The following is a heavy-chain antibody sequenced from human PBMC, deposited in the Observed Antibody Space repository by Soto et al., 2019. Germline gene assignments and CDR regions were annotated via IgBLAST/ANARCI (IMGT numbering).Heavy chain of an antibody. Sequence: SDTLSLTCTFAGGSIRSYYWSWIRQPPGKGLEWIGSIYHSGSTYYNPSLKSRVTISVDRSKNQFSLKLSSVTAADTAVYYCAREAPGSYYVWGQGTMVT. CDR2: IYHSGST. CDR3: AREAPGSYYV. D-gene: IGHD3-10*01. V-gene: IGHV4-59*01. CDR1: GGSIRSYY. J-gene: IGHJ3*01.